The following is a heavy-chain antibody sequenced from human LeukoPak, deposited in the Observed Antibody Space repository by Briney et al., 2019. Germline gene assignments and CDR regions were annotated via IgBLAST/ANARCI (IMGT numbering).Heavy chain of an antibody. CDR1: GSTFTSHG. CDR2: ISAYNGQT. J-gene: IGHJ6*03. CDR3: ARVVGDLLVVGRHRYYMDV. Sequence: GASVKVSCKGSGSTFTSHGSTLVRQAPGQGLEWLGWISAYNGQTNYAQKFQDRVTMTTDTSTRTAYMDLRSLRSDDTAVYYCARVVGDLLVVGRHRYYMDVWGKGTTVTVSS. D-gene: IGHD2-2*01. V-gene: IGHV1-18*01.